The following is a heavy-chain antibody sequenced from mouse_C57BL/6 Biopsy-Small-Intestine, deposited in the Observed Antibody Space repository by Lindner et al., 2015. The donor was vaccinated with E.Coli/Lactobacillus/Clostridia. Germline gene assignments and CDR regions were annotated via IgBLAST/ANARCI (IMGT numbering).Heavy chain of an antibody. Sequence: VQLQESGAELVKPGASVKISCKVSGYAFSTYWMNWVKQRPGKGLEWIGEIYPRSGNTYYNEKFKGKATLTADKSSSTAYMQLSSLTSEDSAVYFCAREGLRREFAYWGQGSLVTVSA. CDR1: GYAFSTYW. J-gene: IGHJ3*01. CDR3: AREGLRREFAY. V-gene: IGHV1-80*01. D-gene: IGHD2-4*01. CDR2: IYPRSGNT.